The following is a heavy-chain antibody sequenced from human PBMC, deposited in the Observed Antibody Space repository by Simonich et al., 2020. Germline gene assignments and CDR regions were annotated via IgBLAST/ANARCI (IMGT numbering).Heavy chain of an antibody. V-gene: IGHV4-39*01. CDR3: ARHAGFAFDI. D-gene: IGHD6-13*01. CDR1: GGSLSSSRYY. Sequence: QLQLQESGPGLVKPSETLSLPCTVSGGSLSSSRYYCGWVRQPPGKGMEWIGCIYYSGSTYYNPSLKSRVTISVDTSKNQFSLKLSSVTAADTAVYYCARHAGFAFDIWGQGTMVTVSS. J-gene: IGHJ3*02. CDR2: IYYSGST.